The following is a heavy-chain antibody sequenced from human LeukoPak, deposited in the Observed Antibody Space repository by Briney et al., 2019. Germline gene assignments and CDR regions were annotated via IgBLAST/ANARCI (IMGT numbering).Heavy chain of an antibody. J-gene: IGHJ3*02. CDR3: ARDSPLSFDI. Sequence: PGGSLRLSCAASGFTFSTYSMNWVRQAPGKGLEWVSFISSSSFIYYADSVKGRFTISRDNAKNSVYLQMNSLRAEDTAVYYCARDSPLSFDIWGQGTMATVSS. CDR2: ISSSSFI. V-gene: IGHV3-21*01. CDR1: GFTFSTYS.